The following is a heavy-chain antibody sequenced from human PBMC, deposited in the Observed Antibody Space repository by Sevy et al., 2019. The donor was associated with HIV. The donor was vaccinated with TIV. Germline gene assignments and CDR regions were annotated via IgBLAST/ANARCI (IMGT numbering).Heavy chain of an antibody. CDR1: GFTLSIYW. D-gene: IGHD3-9*01. CDR2: INSEGKIK. V-gene: IGHV3-74*01. CDR3: VRGSTGTFGH. Sequence: GGSLRLSCAASGFTLSIYWMHWVRQVPGKGLVWVSHINSEGKIKRYADSVEGRFTISRDNAEKTVYLQMNSLRADDTAVYYCVRGSTGTFGHWGQGTLVTVSS. J-gene: IGHJ4*02.